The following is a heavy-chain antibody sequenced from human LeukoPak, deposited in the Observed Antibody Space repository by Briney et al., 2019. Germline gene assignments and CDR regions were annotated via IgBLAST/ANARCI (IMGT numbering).Heavy chain of an antibody. J-gene: IGHJ4*02. Sequence: GASVKVPCKASGYTFTSNYIHWVRQAPGRGLEWMGMIYPRDGSTSYAQKLQGRVTVTRDTSTSTVHMELSGLRSEDTAVYYCARDQEGFDYWGQGTLVTVSS. CDR1: GYTFTSNY. CDR3: ARDQEGFDY. V-gene: IGHV1-46*04. CDR2: IYPRDGST.